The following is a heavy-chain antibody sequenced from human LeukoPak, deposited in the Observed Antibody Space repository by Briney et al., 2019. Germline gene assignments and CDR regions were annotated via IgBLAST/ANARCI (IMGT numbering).Heavy chain of an antibody. CDR3: ARCRPKNYYGMDV. J-gene: IGHJ6*04. CDR2: INHSGST. CDR1: GGSFSGYY. D-gene: IGHD2-15*01. Sequence: SETLSLTCAVYGGSFSGYYWSWIRQPPGKGLEWIGEINHSGSTNYNPSLKSRVTISVDTSKNQFSLKLSSVTAADTAVYYCARCRPKNYYGMDVWGKGTTVTVSS. V-gene: IGHV4-34*01.